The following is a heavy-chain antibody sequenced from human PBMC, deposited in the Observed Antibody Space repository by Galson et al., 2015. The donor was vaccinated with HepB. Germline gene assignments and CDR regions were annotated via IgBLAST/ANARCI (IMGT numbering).Heavy chain of an antibody. V-gene: IGHV1-8*01. Sequence: SVKVSCKASGYTFTSYDINWMRQATGQGLEWMGWMNPNSGNTGYAQKFQGRVTMTRNTSISTAYMELSSLRSEDTAVYYCARGALYNPVLQAFDYWGQGTLVTVSS. J-gene: IGHJ4*02. CDR3: ARGALYNPVLQAFDY. D-gene: IGHD2-8*01. CDR1: GYTFTSYD. CDR2: MNPNSGNT.